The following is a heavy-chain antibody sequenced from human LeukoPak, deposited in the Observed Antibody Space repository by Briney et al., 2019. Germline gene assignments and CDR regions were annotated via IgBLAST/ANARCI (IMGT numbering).Heavy chain of an antibody. CDR2: INSQGSST. J-gene: IGHJ3*02. Sequence: GGSLRLSCAASGFTFSSYWMHWVRQAPGKGLVWVSRINSQGSSTTYADSVKGRFTISRDNAKNTLYPQMNSLRAEDTAVYYCTRDLAADAFDIWGQGTMVTVSS. CDR1: GFTFSSYW. V-gene: IGHV3-74*01. D-gene: IGHD6-25*01. CDR3: TRDLAADAFDI.